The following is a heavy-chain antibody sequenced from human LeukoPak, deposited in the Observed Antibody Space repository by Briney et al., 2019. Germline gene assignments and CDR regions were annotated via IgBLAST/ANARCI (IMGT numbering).Heavy chain of an antibody. D-gene: IGHD1-14*01. CDR2: IYYSGST. CDR1: GGSISSSSYY. V-gene: IGHV4-39*01. Sequence: SETLSLTCTVSGGSISSSSYYWGWIRQPPGKGLEWIGSIYYSGSTYYNPSLKSRVTISVDTSKNQFSLKLSSVTAADTAVYYCARLTGRLVDYWGQGTLVTVSS. CDR3: ARLTGRLVDY. J-gene: IGHJ4*02.